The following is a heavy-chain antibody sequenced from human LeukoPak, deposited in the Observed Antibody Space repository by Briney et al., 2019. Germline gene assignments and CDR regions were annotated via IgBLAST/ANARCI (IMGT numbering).Heavy chain of an antibody. CDR2: VNLQGST. CDR1: VGSITNTNY. V-gene: IGHV4-4*02. Sequence: PSGTLSPTCGVSVGSITNTNYWTWVRQPPGKGLEWIGEVNLQGSTNYNPSLMGRVAIAVDTSENHISLQLTSVTAADTAVYYCAREGGPYRPLDYSGQGTLVTVSS. J-gene: IGHJ4*02. CDR3: AREGGPYRPLDY.